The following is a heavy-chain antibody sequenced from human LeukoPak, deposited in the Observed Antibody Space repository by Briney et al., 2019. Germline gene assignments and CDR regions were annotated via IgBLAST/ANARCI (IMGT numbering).Heavy chain of an antibody. V-gene: IGHV3-64D*09. D-gene: IGHD3-22*01. CDR2: ISSNGGST. Sequence: PGGSLRLSCSAYGFTFSSYAMHWVRQAPGKGLEYVSAISSNGGSTYYADSVKGRFTISRDNSKNTLYLQMSSLRAEDTAVYYCVKDRYYYDSSGYFDYWGQGTLVTVSS. CDR3: VKDRYYYDSSGYFDY. CDR1: GFTFSSYA. J-gene: IGHJ4*02.